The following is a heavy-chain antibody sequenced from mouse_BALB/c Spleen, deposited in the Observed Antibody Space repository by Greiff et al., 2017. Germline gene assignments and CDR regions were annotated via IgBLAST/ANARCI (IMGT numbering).Heavy chain of an antibody. CDR1: GFTFSSYA. CDR2: ISSGGSYT. Sequence: EVMLVESGGGLVKPGGSLKLSCAASGFTFSSYAMSWVRQSPEKRLEWVAEISSGGSYTYYPDTVTGRFTISRDNAKNTLYLEMSSLRSEDTAMYYCAREILRQKGYAMDYWGQGTSVTVSS. J-gene: IGHJ4*01. D-gene: IGHD1-1*01. CDR3: AREILRQKGYAMDY. V-gene: IGHV5-9-4*01.